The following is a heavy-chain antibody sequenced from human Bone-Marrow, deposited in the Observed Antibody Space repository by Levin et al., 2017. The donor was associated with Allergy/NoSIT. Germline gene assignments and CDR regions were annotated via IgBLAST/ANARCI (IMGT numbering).Heavy chain of an antibody. Sequence: SCAASGFTFTSYAMAWVRQAPGKGLEWVASITGSAATAYYADSVKGRFTISKDNPKNALVLQMNNLRPEDTADYYCTKDRRFTVTADFDNWGQGTLVTVSS. CDR1: GFTFTSYA. V-gene: IGHV3-23*01. CDR3: TKDRRFTVTADFDN. D-gene: IGHD2-21*02. J-gene: IGHJ4*02. CDR2: ITGSAATA.